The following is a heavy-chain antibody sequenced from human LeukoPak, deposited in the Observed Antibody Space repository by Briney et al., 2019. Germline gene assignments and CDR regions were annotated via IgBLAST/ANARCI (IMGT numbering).Heavy chain of an antibody. V-gene: IGHV4-59*02. CDR3: ARARAIGYFDY. CDR2: IYNIGST. CDR1: GGSVSSYY. Sequence: PSETLSLTCAVSGGSVSSYYWSWIRQPPGKGLEWIGHIYNIGSTDYNPSLKSRVTVSVDTSKNQFSLKLSPVTAADTALYYCARARAIGYFDYWGQGTLVTVSS. J-gene: IGHJ4*02. D-gene: IGHD2-2*02.